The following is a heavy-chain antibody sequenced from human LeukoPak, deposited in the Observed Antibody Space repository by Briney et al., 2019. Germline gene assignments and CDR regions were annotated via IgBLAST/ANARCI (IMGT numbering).Heavy chain of an antibody. CDR3: ARWAILSPTSLPAPMDV. CDR1: GFTFSSYG. CDR2: IWYDGSNK. D-gene: IGHD2-2*01. Sequence: GGSLRLSCAASGFTFSSYGMHWVRQAPGKGLEWVAVIWYDGSNKYYADSVKGRFTISRDNSKNTLYLQMNSLRAEDTAVYYCARWAILSPTSLPAPMDVWGQGTTVTVSS. V-gene: IGHV3-33*01. J-gene: IGHJ6*02.